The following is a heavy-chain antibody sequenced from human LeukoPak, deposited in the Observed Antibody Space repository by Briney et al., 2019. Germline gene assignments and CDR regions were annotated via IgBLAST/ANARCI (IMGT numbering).Heavy chain of an antibody. J-gene: IGHJ3*02. CDR3: ARETDNTWAYAFDI. V-gene: IGHV3-21*01. CDR2: ISSSSSYI. Sequence: GGSLRLSCAASGFTFSSYSMNWVRQAPGKGLEWVSSISSSSSYIYYADSVKGRFTISRDSAKNSLYLQMNSLRAEDTAVYYCARETDNTWAYAFDIWGQGTMVTVSS. D-gene: IGHD1-14*01. CDR1: GFTFSSYS.